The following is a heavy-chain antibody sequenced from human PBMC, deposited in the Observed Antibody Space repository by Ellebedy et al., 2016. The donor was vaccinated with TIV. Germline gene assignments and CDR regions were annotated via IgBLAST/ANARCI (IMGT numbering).Heavy chain of an antibody. CDR2: IKQDGTEK. CDR1: GFTFSTYW. CDR3: ARGSGHLDY. V-gene: IGHV3-7*04. D-gene: IGHD3-3*01. Sequence: GESLKISXAASGFTFSTYWMSWVRQAPGKGLEWVANIKQDGTEKYYVDSVKGRFTISRDNAKNSLYLQMNTLRAEDRAVYYCARGSGHLDYWGQGTLVTVSS. J-gene: IGHJ4*02.